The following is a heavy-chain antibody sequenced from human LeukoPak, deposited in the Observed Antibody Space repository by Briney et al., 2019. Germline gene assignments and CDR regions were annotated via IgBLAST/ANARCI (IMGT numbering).Heavy chain of an antibody. Sequence: PSETLSLTCTVSGGAISSYYWGWIRQPPGKGPEWIGWSYHRGSTSYNPSLKSRVAILVDTSKNQFSLKLSSVTAADTAVYYCARDRELGYWGQGTLVTVSS. CDR2: SYHRGST. V-gene: IGHV4-59*01. CDR1: GGAISSYY. CDR3: ARDRELGY. J-gene: IGHJ4*02. D-gene: IGHD1-1*01.